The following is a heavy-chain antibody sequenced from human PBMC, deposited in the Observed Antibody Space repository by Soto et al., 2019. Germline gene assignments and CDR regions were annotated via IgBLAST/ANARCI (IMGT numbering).Heavy chain of an antibody. J-gene: IGHJ5*02. V-gene: IGHV4-59*01. CDR2: IYYSGST. D-gene: IGHD1-26*01. CDR1: GGSISSYY. CDR3: ARSLYSGSYTNWFNP. Sequence: SETLSLTCTVSGGSISSYYWSWIRQPPGKGLEYIGYIYYSGSTNYNPSLKSRVTISVDTSKNQFSLKLSSVTAADTAVYYCARSLYSGSYTNWFNPWGQGTLVTVSS.